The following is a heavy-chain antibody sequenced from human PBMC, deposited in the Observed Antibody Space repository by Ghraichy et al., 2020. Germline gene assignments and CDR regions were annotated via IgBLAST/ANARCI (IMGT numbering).Heavy chain of an antibody. CDR2: IYHSGST. CDR1: GGSISSNNW. V-gene: IGHV4-4*02. D-gene: IGHD3-16*01. Sequence: GGSISSNNWWSWVRQPPGKGLEWIAEIYHSGSTNYNPSLKSRVTISVDKSKNQFSLNLNSVAAADTAVYYCARNYGGGKICDAFDIWGQGTLVTVSS. J-gene: IGHJ3*02. CDR3: ARNYGGGKICDAFDI.